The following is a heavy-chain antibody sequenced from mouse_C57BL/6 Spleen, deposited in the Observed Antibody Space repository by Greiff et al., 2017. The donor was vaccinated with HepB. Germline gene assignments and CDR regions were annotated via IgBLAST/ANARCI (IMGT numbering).Heavy chain of an antibody. V-gene: IGHV14-2*01. CDR2: IDPEDGET. CDR1: GFNIKDYY. Sequence: EVKLQESGAELVKPGASVKLSCTASGFNIKDYYMHWVKQRTEQGLEWIGRIDPEDGETKYAPKFQGKATITADTSSNTAYLQLSSLTSEDTAVYYCARRRNSVFDVWGTGTTVTVSS. CDR3: ARRRNSVFDV. J-gene: IGHJ1*03.